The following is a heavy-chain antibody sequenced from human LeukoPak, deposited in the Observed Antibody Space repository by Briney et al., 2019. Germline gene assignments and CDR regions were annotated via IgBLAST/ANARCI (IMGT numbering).Heavy chain of an antibody. CDR3: AKDKEYSYGSLDY. D-gene: IGHD5-18*01. J-gene: IGHJ4*02. V-gene: IGHV3-21*04. CDR1: GFTFSSYS. Sequence: GESLRLSCAASGFTFSSYSMNWVRQAPGKGLEWVSSISSSSSYIYYADSVKGRFTISRDNAKNSLYLQMNSLRAEDTAVYYCAKDKEYSYGSLDYWGQGTPVTVSS. CDR2: ISSSSSYI.